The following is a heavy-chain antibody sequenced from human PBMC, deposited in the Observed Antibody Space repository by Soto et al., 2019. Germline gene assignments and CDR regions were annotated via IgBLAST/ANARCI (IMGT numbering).Heavy chain of an antibody. J-gene: IGHJ5*02. D-gene: IGHD6-13*01. CDR2: ISYDGSNK. CDR3: ARDRPHSSSWHRGAFDP. Sequence: GGSLRLSCAASGFTFSSYAMHWVRQAPGKGLEWVAVISYDGSNKYYADSVKGRFTISRDNSKNTLYLQMNSLRAEDTAVYYCARDRPHSSSWHRGAFDPWGQGTLVTVSS. CDR1: GFTFSSYA. V-gene: IGHV3-30-3*01.